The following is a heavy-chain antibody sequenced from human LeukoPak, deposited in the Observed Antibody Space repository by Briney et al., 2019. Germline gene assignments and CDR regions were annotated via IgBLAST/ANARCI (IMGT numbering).Heavy chain of an antibody. D-gene: IGHD2-21*01. V-gene: IGHV3-20*04. CDR3: ARAPIPRPFYFDY. Sequence: PGGSLRLSCTAFGFAFDEHGMSWVRQVPGKGLEWVAGINWSGGSTGYADPLRGRFTISRDNAKNSLYLQMDSLRAEDTALYYCARAPIPRPFYFDYWGQGTLVTVSS. CDR2: INWSGGST. CDR1: GFAFDEHG. J-gene: IGHJ4*02.